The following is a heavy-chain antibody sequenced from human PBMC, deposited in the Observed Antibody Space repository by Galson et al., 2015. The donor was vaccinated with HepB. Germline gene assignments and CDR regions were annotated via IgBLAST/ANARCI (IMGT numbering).Heavy chain of an antibody. CDR2: ISSSGSTI. D-gene: IGHD2-2*01. J-gene: IGHJ4*02. CDR3: ARGHCSSTSCYLFDY. Sequence: SLRLSCAASGFTSRDYSINWICQAPGKGLEWVSYISSSGSTIYYADSVKGRFTISRDNAKNSLYLQMNSLRAEDTAVYYCARGHCSSTSCYLFDYWGQGTLVTVSS. CDR1: GFTSRDYS. V-gene: IGHV3-11*04.